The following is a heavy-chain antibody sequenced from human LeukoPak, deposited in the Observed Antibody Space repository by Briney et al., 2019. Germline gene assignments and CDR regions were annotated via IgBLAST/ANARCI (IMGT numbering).Heavy chain of an antibody. V-gene: IGHV4-30-4*01. J-gene: IGHJ4*02. D-gene: IGHD5-12*01. CDR1: GGSISSGDYY. Sequence: SETLSLTCTVSGGSISSGDYYWSWVRQPPGKGLEWIGYIYYGGSTYYNPSLKSRVTISVDTSKNQFSLKLSSVTAADTAVYYCARGLSGYETFDYWGQGTLVTVSS. CDR3: ARGLSGYETFDY. CDR2: IYYGGST.